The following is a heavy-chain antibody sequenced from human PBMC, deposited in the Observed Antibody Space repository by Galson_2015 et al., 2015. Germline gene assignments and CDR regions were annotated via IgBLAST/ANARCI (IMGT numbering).Heavy chain of an antibody. CDR2: ITASDGNT. Sequence: SLRVSCAASGFTFSSYAMSWVRQAPGKGLEWVSLITASDGNTYYADYLQRRFTFTRDNSTSTLYLQMNSLRAEDTAMYYCAKGLSSEFYSAIDYWGQGTLVTVSS. D-gene: IGHD3-22*01. CDR1: GFTFSSYA. J-gene: IGHJ4*02. V-gene: IGHV3-23*01. CDR3: AKGLSSEFYSAIDY.